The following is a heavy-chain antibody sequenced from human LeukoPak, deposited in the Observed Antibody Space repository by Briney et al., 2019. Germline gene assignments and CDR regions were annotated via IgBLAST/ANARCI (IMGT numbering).Heavy chain of an antibody. Sequence: PGGSLRLSCAASGFTFSSYEMNWVRQAPGKGLEWVSYISSSGSTIYYADSVKGRFTISRDNAKNSLYLQMNSLRAEDTAVYYCARDAGYSSGSAGYYYYYMDVWGKGTTVTVSS. J-gene: IGHJ6*03. CDR2: ISSSGSTI. CDR3: ARDAGYSSGSAGYYYYYMDV. D-gene: IGHD6-19*01. CDR1: GFTFSSYE. V-gene: IGHV3-48*03.